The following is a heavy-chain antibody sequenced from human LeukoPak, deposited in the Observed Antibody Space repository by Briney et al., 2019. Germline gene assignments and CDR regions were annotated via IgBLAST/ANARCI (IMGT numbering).Heavy chain of an antibody. J-gene: IGHJ6*03. CDR3: ARGVVAATFYYYMDV. CDR2: ISAYNGNT. Sequence: GASVKVSCKASGYTFTSYVISWVRPAPGQGLEWMGWISAYNGNTNYAQKLQGRVTMTTDTSTSTAYMELRSLRSDDTAVYYCARGVVAATFYYYMDVWGKGTTVTVSS. CDR1: GYTFTSYV. V-gene: IGHV1-18*01. D-gene: IGHD2-15*01.